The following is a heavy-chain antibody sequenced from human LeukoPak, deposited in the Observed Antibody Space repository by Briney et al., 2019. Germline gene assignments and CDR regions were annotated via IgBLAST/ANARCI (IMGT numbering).Heavy chain of an antibody. CDR3: AREGSGSLPHLDH. D-gene: IGHD3-10*01. CDR2: INPSGGGA. J-gene: IGHJ4*02. CDR1: GYTFTSHY. Sequence: ASVKVSCKASGYTFTSHYMQWVRLAPGQGLEWMGIINPSGGGARYAQKFQGRVTMTRDTSTSTVYMELSSLRSEDTAVYYCAREGSGSLPHLDHWGQGTLVTVSS. V-gene: IGHV1-46*01.